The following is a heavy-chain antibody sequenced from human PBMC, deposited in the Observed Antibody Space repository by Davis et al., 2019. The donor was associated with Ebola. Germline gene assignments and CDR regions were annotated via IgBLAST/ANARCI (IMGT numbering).Heavy chain of an antibody. CDR3: ARGRYSSSSVYFDY. CDR2: ISWNSGSI. Sequence: PGGSLRLSCAASGFTFDDYAMHWVRQAPGKGLEWVSGISWNSGSIGYADSVKGRFTISRDNAKNSLYLQMNSLRDEDTAVYYCARGRYSSSSVYFDYWGQGTLVTVSS. D-gene: IGHD6-6*01. V-gene: IGHV3-9*01. CDR1: GFTFDDYA. J-gene: IGHJ4*02.